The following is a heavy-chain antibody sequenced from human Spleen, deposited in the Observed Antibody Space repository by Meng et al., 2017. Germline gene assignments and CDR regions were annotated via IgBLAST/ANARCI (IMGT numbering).Heavy chain of an antibody. Sequence: GGSLRLSCEASGFTFSSYAMSWVRQAPGKGLEWVAVISKSGGTIDYSDSAKGRFTISRDNSKNTVYLQVNSLRAEDTAVYYCARDQIGFYFDHWGQGTLVTVSS. V-gene: IGHV3-23*01. J-gene: IGHJ4*02. CDR3: ARDQIGFYFDH. D-gene: IGHD5-12*01. CDR2: ISKSGGTI. CDR1: GFTFSSYA.